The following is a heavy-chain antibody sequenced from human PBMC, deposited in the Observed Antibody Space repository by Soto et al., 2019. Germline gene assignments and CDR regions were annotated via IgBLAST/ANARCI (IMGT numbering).Heavy chain of an antibody. V-gene: IGHV4-39*01. J-gene: IGHJ4*02. CDR3: XXXXXVXXXXDS. CDR1: GDSTFSGTYY. Sequence: QLQVQESGPGLVKPSETLSLTCTVSGDSTFSGTYYWAWIRQSPGKGLAWIGTISYSGSTFYNPSLKSRVTISVDASKNQFSLQLGSVTAAXXXXXXXXXXXXVXXXXDSWXQGTLV. CDR2: ISYSGST.